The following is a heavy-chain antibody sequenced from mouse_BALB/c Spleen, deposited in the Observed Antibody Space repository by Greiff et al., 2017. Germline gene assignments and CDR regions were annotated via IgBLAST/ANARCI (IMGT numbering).Heavy chain of an antibody. J-gene: IGHJ4*01. V-gene: IGHV1S81*02. CDR3: ARRVRSYAMDY. D-gene: IGHD2-14*01. Sequence: VQLQQPGAELVKPGASVKLSCKASGYTFTSYWMHWVKQRPGQGLEWIGEINPSNGRTNYNEKFKSKATLTVDKSSSTAYMQLSSLTSEDSAVYYCARRVRSYAMDYWGQGTSVTVSS. CDR2: INPSNGRT. CDR1: GYTFTSYW.